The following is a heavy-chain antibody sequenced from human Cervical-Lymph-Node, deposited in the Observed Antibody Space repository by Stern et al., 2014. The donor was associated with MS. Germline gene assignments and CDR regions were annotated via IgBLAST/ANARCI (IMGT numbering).Heavy chain of an antibody. Sequence: QVTLRESGPTLVKPTQTLTLTCNCSGFSLSTSGVGVGWNRQPPGKALEWLALVYWDDDKRYTPSLNSRLTITKDTSKNRVVLTMTSVEPVDTATYYCAHRNIMTAVTIFDYWGQGTLVTVSS. D-gene: IGHD4-17*01. V-gene: IGHV2-5*02. CDR3: AHRNIMTAVTIFDY. CDR2: VYWDDDK. J-gene: IGHJ4*02. CDR1: GFSLSTSGVG.